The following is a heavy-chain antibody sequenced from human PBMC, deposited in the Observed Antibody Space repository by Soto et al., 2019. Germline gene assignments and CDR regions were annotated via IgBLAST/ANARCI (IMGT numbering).Heavy chain of an antibody. CDR1: GFTFSSYW. J-gene: IGHJ3*02. CDR2: INSDGSST. Sequence: VGSLRLSCAASGFTFSSYWMHWVRQAPGKGLVWVSRINSDGSSTSYADSVKGRFTISRDNAKNTLYLQMNSLRAEDTAVYYCESGWEADAFDIWGQGTMVTV. D-gene: IGHD1-26*01. CDR3: ESGWEADAFDI. V-gene: IGHV3-74*01.